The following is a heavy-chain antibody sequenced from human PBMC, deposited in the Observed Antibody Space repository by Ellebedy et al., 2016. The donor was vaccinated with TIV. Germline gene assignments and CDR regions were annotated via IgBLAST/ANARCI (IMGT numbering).Heavy chain of an antibody. CDR2: ISGTGAST. J-gene: IGHJ4*02. V-gene: IGHV3-23*01. CDR1: GFTFSTYA. CDR3: AKGVENYYDSSGYVEY. Sequence: GESLKISCAASGFTFSTYAMSWVRRAPGKGLEWVSAISGTGASTYNADSVKGRFSISRDNSKSTLYLQMNSLRADDTAMYYCAKGVENYYDSSGYVEYWGQGILVTVSS. D-gene: IGHD3-22*01.